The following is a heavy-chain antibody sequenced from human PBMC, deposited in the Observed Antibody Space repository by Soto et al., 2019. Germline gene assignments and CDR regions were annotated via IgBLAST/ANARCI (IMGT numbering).Heavy chain of an antibody. CDR3: ASAAVTGTAGLDF. J-gene: IGHJ4*02. CDR2: INPNSGGT. Sequence: ASGKVSCKASGYTFSGFYIRWVRQAPGQGLEWMGWINPNSGGTKSAEKFQGRVTMTRDTSISTAYMELSRLTSDDTAVYYCASAAVTGTAGLDFWGQGTQVTVSS. D-gene: IGHD6-19*01. CDR1: GYTFSGFY. V-gene: IGHV1-2*02.